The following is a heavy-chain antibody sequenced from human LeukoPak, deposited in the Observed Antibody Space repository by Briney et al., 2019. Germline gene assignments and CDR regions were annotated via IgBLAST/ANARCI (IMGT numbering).Heavy chain of an antibody. D-gene: IGHD4-23*01. J-gene: IGHJ4*02. Sequence: GGSLRLSCLASGFTFRGYEMNWVRQAPGKGLEWISYIGSSGSAIFYADSVKGRFTISRDNAKNSLSLQMNSLRAEDTAVYYCANSLDYGGKKYFDYWGQGTLVTVSS. CDR3: ANSLDYGGKKYFDY. CDR2: IGSSGSAI. V-gene: IGHV3-48*03. CDR1: GFTFRGYE.